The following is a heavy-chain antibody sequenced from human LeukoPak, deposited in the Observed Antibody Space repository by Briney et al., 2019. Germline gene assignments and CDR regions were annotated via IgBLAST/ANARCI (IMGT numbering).Heavy chain of an antibody. CDR1: GGSFSGYY. CDR3: ARGQSYDFWSGYYRDQYYFDY. D-gene: IGHD3-3*01. Sequence: SETLSLTCAVYGGSFSGYYWSWIRQPPGKGLEWIGEINHSGSTNYNPSLKSRVTISVDTSKNQFSLKLSSVTAADTAVYYCARGQSYDFWSGYYRDQYYFDYWGQGTLVTVSS. J-gene: IGHJ4*02. V-gene: IGHV4-34*01. CDR2: INHSGST.